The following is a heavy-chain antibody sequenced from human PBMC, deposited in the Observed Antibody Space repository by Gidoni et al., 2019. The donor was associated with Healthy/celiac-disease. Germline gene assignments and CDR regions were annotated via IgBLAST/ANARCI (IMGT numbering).Heavy chain of an antibody. Sequence: EAQLVESGGGLVQPGGSLTLSRAASGFTVSSNYMSWVRQAPGKGLEWVSVIYSGGSTYYADSVKGRFTISRDNSKNTLYLQMNSLRAEDTAVYYCARAGYYYGMDVWGQGTTVTVSS. V-gene: IGHV3-66*01. CDR1: GFTVSSNY. J-gene: IGHJ6*02. CDR3: ARAGYYYGMDV. CDR2: IYSGGST.